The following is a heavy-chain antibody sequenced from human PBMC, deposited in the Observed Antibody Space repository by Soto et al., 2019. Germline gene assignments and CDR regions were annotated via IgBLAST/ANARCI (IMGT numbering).Heavy chain of an antibody. Sequence: QVQLVQSGAEVKKPGSSVKVSCKASGGTFSSYTISWVRQAPGQGLEWMGRIIPILGIANYAQKFQGRVTITADKSTSTAYMELSSLRSEDTALYYCARVTVAAAGTTFDPWGQGTLVTVSS. J-gene: IGHJ5*02. D-gene: IGHD6-13*01. CDR1: GGTFSSYT. V-gene: IGHV1-69*02. CDR2: IIPILGIA. CDR3: ARVTVAAAGTTFDP.